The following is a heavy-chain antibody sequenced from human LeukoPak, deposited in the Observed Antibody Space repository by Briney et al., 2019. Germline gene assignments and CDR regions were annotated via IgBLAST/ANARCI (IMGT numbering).Heavy chain of an antibody. CDR2: IIPILGIA. V-gene: IGHV1-69*04. CDR1: GGTFSSYA. Sequence: SVKVSCKASGGTFSSYAISWVRQAPGQGLEWMGRIIPILGIANYAQKFQGRVTITADKSTSTAYMELSSLRSEDTAVYYCARELRYYHDSSGYYSVNFDYWGQGTLVTVSS. CDR3: ARELRYYHDSSGYYSVNFDY. J-gene: IGHJ4*02. D-gene: IGHD3-22*01.